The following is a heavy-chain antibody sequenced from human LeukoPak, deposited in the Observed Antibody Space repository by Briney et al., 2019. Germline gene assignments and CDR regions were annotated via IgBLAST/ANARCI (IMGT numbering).Heavy chain of an antibody. CDR2: ISSSSTI. D-gene: IGHD2-2*01. Sequence: PGGSLRLSCAASGFTFSDYYMNWVRQAPGKGLEWVSSISSSSTIYYSDSVKGRFTISRDNAKNSLYLQMNSLRAEDTAVYYCARDSLLGYCSSTSCHGTYYYMDVWGKGTTVTVSS. CDR1: GFTFSDYY. J-gene: IGHJ6*03. V-gene: IGHV3-69-1*02. CDR3: ARDSLLGYCSSTSCHGTYYYMDV.